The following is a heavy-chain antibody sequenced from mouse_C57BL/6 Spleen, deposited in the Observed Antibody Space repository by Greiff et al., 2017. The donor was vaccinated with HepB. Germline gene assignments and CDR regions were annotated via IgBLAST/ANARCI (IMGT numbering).Heavy chain of an antibody. D-gene: IGHD2-4*01. CDR2: IHPNSGST. J-gene: IGHJ3*01. CDR3: AGCDCGGGFAY. V-gene: IGHV1-64*01. Sequence: VQLQQPGAELVKPGASVKLSCKASGYTFTSYCMHWVKQRPGQGLEWIGMIHPNSGSTNYNEKFKSKATLTVDKSSSTAYMQLSSLTSEDSAVYYCAGCDCGGGFAYWGQGTLVTVSA. CDR1: GYTFTSYC.